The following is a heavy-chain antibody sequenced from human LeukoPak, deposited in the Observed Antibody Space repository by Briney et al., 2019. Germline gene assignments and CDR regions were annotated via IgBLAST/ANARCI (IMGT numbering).Heavy chain of an antibody. CDR3: ARDADYGLYYYGMDV. CDR2: ISNSSGTI. V-gene: IGHV3-48*01. J-gene: IGHJ6*02. Sequence: GGSLRLSCAASGFTFSSYSMNWVRQAPGKGLEWVSYISNSSGTIYYAGSVKGRFTISRDNAKNSLYLQMNSLRAEDTAVYYCARDADYGLYYYGMDVWGQGTTVTVSS. D-gene: IGHD4-17*01. CDR1: GFTFSSYS.